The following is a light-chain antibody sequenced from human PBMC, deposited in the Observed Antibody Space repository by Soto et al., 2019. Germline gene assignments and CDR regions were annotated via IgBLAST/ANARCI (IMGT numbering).Light chain of an antibody. V-gene: IGLV4-69*01. CDR2: LNSDGSH. J-gene: IGLJ1*01. CDR3: QSWGTGIRV. CDR1: SGHSSSA. Sequence: QLVLTQSPSASASLGASVKLTCTLSSGHSSSAIAWHQQQPEKGPRYLMKLNSDGSHTKGDGIPGCFSGSSSGAARFLTISRLQSEEAAYYCCQSWGTGIRVFGTGTKLTVL.